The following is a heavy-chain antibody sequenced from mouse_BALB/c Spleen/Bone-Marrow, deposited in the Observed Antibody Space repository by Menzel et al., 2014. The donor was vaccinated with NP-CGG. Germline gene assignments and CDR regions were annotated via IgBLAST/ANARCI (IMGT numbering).Heavy chain of an antibody. Sequence: VQLQQSGAELVRPGTSVKVSRKASGYAFTNYLIEWVKQRPGQGLEWIGVINPGSGGTNYNEKFKAKATLTADKSSSTAYLQLSSRTSDDSAVYFCARSLTGTSAMDYWGQGTSVTVSS. CDR3: ARSLTGTSAMDY. J-gene: IGHJ4*01. CDR2: INPGSGGT. D-gene: IGHD4-1*01. CDR1: GYAFTNYL. V-gene: IGHV1-54*01.